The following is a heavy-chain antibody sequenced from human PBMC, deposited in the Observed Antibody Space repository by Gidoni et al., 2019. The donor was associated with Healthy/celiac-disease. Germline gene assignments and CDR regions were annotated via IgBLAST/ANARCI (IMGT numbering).Heavy chain of an antibody. V-gene: IGHV3-7*03. J-gene: IGHJ3*02. CDR3: ARWDTAMADAFDI. CDR1: GFTFSSYW. CDR2: IKQDGSEK. D-gene: IGHD5-18*01. Sequence: EVQLVESGGGLVQPGGSLRLSCAASGFTFSSYWMSWVRQAPGKGLEWVANIKQDGSEKYYVDSVKGRFTISRDNAKNSLYLQMNSLRAEDTAVYYCARWDTAMADAFDIWGQGTMVTVSS.